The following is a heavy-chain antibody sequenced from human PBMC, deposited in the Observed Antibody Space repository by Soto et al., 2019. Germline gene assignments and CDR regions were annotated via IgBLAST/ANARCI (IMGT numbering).Heavy chain of an antibody. J-gene: IGHJ4*02. CDR3: ARSLEYGIPFDK. CDR2: TYYRSKWYN. Sequence: ETLSRTCAISGGSVSSNSAAWNWIRQSPSRGLEWLGRTYYRSKWYNDYAVSVKSRITINPDTSGNQFSLRLSSVTAADTAISYCARSLEYGIPFDKWGQGTPVTVYS. CDR1: GGSVSSNSAA. V-gene: IGHV6-1*01. D-gene: IGHD2-8*01.